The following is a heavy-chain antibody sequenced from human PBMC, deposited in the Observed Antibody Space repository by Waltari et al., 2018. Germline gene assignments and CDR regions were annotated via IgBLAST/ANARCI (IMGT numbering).Heavy chain of an antibody. J-gene: IGHJ5*01. V-gene: IGHV4-34*01. Sequence: QVQLHQWGGGLLKPSETLSLTCAVSGDSFSGYHWNWIRQSPEKGLEWIGEIAHDVSTYYNPAVKSRVPMSGDRVKKRFSREMTSVTAADTAVYYCARGITHYYASGLNWFDSWGQGNLATVSS. CDR3: ARGITHYYASGLNWFDS. CDR1: GDSFSGYH. D-gene: IGHD3-10*01. CDR2: IAHDVST.